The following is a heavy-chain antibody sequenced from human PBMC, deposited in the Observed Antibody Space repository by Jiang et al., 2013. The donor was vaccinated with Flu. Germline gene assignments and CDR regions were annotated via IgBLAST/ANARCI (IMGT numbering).Heavy chain of an antibody. D-gene: IGHD6-19*01. V-gene: IGHV4-59*08. CDR2: IYYSGST. Sequence: WIGYIYYSGSTNYNPSLKSRVTISVDTSKNQFSLKLSSVTAADTAVYYCARSGARVGSGWYEGFGYYFDYWGQGNPGHRLL. J-gene: IGHJ4*02. CDR3: ARSGARVGSGWYEGFGYYFDY.